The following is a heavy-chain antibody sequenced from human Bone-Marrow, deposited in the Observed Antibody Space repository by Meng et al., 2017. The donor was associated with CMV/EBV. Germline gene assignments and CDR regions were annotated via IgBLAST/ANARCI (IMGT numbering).Heavy chain of an antibody. CDR3: AGVKAGPYFDS. CDR2: IYYSGST. CDR1: GDSINSSSFY. V-gene: IGHV4-39*07. D-gene: IGHD6-19*01. J-gene: IGHJ4*02. Sequence: SETLSLTCSVSGDSINSSSFYWGWIRQPPGKGLEWIGSIYYSGSTYYNPSLKSRVTISVDTSKNQFSLKLSSVTAADTAVYYCAGVKAGPYFDSWGQGSLVTVAS.